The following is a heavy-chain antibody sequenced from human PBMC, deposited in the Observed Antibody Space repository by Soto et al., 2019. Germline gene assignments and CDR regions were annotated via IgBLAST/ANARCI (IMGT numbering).Heavy chain of an antibody. CDR2: MNQDASEK. V-gene: IGHV3-7*01. J-gene: IGHJ4*02. CDR3: ARGKSYGDSFDY. D-gene: IGHD4-17*01. CDR1: GFTFSTYW. Sequence: LRLSCTASGFTFSTYWMSWVRQAPWKGLEWVANMNQDASEKYYVDSVKGRFTISKDNAKNSLYLQMNSLRAEDTAVYYCARGKSYGDSFDYWGQGTLVTVSS.